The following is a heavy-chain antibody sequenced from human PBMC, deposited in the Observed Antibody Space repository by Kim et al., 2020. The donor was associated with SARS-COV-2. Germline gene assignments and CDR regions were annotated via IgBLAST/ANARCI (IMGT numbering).Heavy chain of an antibody. J-gene: IGHJ4*02. D-gene: IGHD5-18*01. V-gene: IGHV3-11*01. CDR2: ISASGGTI. Sequence: GGSLRLSCVVSGFTLSDHYMSWVRQAPGKGLEWIAYISASGGTIRYADSVKGRFTISRDTVKNSLFLQIDSLRVEDTALYYCARDNGYTGFDYWGQATRV. CDR1: GFTLSDHY. CDR3: ARDNGYTGFDY.